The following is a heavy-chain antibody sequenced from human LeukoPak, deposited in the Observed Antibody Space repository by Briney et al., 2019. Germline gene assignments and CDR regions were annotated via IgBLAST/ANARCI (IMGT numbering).Heavy chain of an antibody. CDR3: ARDVYGGNSPGCAFDI. V-gene: IGHV1-69*04. CDR2: IIPILGIA. D-gene: IGHD4-23*01. CDR1: GGTFSSYA. J-gene: IGHJ3*02. Sequence: SVKVSCKASGGTFSSYAASWVQQAPGQGLEWMGRIIPILGIANYAQKFQGRVTITADKSTSTAYMELSSLRSEDTAVYYCARDVYGGNSPGCAFDIWGQGTMVAVSS.